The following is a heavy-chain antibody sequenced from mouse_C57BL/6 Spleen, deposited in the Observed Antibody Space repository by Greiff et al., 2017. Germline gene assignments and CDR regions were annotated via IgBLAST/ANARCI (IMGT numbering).Heavy chain of an antibody. V-gene: IGHV1-53*01. D-gene: IGHD2-13*01. Sequence: QVQLQQPGTELVKPGASVKLSCKASGYTFTSYWMHWVKQRPGQGLEWIGNINPSSGGTNYNEKFKSKATLTVDKSSSTAYLQLSSLTSEDSAVEYCAGGEGDYYARDYWGQGTSVTVSS. CDR1: GYTFTSYW. CDR2: INPSSGGT. CDR3: AGGEGDYYARDY. J-gene: IGHJ4*01.